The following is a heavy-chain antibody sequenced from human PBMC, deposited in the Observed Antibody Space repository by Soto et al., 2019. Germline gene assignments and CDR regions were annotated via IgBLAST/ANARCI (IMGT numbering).Heavy chain of an antibody. J-gene: IGHJ5*02. Sequence: GGSLRLSCAASGFTFSSYSMNWVRQAPGKGLEWVSYISSSSSTIYYADSVKGRFTISRDNAKNSLYLQMNSLRAEDTAVYYCARDGRYCSGGSCYKSNWFDPWGQGTLVTVSS. CDR1: GFTFSSYS. CDR3: ARDGRYCSGGSCYKSNWFDP. V-gene: IGHV3-48*01. CDR2: ISSSSSTI. D-gene: IGHD2-15*01.